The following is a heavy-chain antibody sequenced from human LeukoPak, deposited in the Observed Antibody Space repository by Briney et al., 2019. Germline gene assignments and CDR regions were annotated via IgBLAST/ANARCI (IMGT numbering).Heavy chain of an antibody. J-gene: IGHJ4*02. CDR3: ARDRVYSSSSLDY. CDR1: GVTVSSNY. Sequence: GGSLRLSCAASGVTVSSNYMSWLRQAPGQGLEWVSVISSGGDTYYADSVKGRFTISRDSSKNTLYLQMNSLRAEDTAVYYCARDRVYSSSSLDYWGQGTLVTVSS. CDR2: ISSGGDT. D-gene: IGHD6-6*01. V-gene: IGHV3-53*01.